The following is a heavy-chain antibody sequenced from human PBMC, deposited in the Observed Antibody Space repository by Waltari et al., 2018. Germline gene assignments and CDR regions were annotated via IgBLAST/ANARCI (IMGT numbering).Heavy chain of an antibody. V-gene: IGHV1-2*02. CDR2: INPNSGGT. D-gene: IGHD5-18*01. J-gene: IGHJ4*02. CDR3: ARVKLGYSYGFDY. Sequence: QVQLVQSGAEVQKPGASVKVSCKASGYPFTGHSMNWVRQAPGQGLEWMGWINPNSGGTNYAQKFQGRVTMTRDTSISTAYMGLSRLRSDDTAVYYCARVKLGYSYGFDYWGQGTLVTVSS. CDR1: GYPFTGHS.